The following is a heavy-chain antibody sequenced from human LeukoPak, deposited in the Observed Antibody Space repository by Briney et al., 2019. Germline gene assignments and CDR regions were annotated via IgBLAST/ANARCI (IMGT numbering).Heavy chain of an antibody. CDR3: ASHDFWSGWYFDY. CDR2: IYYGGNS. Sequence: PSETLSLTCTVSGGSISSSSYFWGWVRQPPGKGLEWIGSIYYGGNSYYNPSLKSRVTISVDTSENQFSLRLSSVAAADTAVYYYASHDFWSGWYFDYWGQGTLVTVSS. J-gene: IGHJ4*02. CDR1: GGSISSSSYF. V-gene: IGHV4-39*01. D-gene: IGHD3-3*01.